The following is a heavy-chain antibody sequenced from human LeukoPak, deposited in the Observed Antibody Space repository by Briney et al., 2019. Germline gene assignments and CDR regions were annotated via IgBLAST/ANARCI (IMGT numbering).Heavy chain of an antibody. CDR3: ARGPSPDY. V-gene: IGHV4-34*01. CDR1: GGSFSGYY. J-gene: IGHJ4*02. Sequence: PSGTLSLTCAVYGGSFSGYYWSWIRQPPGKGLEWIGEINHSGSTNYNPSLKSRVTISVDTSKNQFSLKLSSVTAADTAVYYCARGPSPDYWGQGTLVTVSS. CDR2: INHSGST.